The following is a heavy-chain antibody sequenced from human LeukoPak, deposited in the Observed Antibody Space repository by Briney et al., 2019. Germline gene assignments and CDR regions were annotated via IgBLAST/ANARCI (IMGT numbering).Heavy chain of an antibody. D-gene: IGHD3-22*01. CDR1: GGSFSGYY. J-gene: IGHJ4*02. CDR3: ARGRTRRITMIVVVNKTPFDY. V-gene: IGHV4-34*01. Sequence: PSETLSLTCAVYGGSFSGYYWSWIRQPPGKGLEWIGETNHSGSTNYNPSLKSRVTISVDTSKNQFSLKLSSVTAADTAVYYCARGRTRRITMIVVVNKTPFDYWGQGTLVTVSS. CDR2: TNHSGST.